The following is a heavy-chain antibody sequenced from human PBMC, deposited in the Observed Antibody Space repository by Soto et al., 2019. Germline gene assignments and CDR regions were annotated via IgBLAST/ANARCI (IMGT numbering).Heavy chain of an antibody. Sequence: QVQLVESGGGLVKPGGSLRLSCATSEFTFSDYYMSWIRQAPGKGLEWVSYISSSGSTIYYADSVKGRFTISRDNARNSLYLQMNSLRAEDTSVYYCSREHGYHYGYGTDNWGQGTLVTVSS. CDR1: EFTFSDYY. CDR3: SREHGYHYGYGTDN. D-gene: IGHD5-18*01. V-gene: IGHV3-11*01. J-gene: IGHJ4*02. CDR2: ISSSGSTI.